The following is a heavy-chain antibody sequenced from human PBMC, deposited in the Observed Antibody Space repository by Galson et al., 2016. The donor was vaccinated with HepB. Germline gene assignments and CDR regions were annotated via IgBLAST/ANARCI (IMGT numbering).Heavy chain of an antibody. CDR1: GLTLSTNW. J-gene: IGHJ3*02. Sequence: SLRLSCAASGLTLSTNWMSWVRQAPGKGLEWVANIKQDGREKYYVDSVKGRFTISRNNAKNSLYLQMNSLRAEDTAVYYCARDAFRDGYNLYGFDIWGQGTMVTVSS. V-gene: IGHV3-7*01. CDR2: IKQDGREK. CDR3: ARDAFRDGYNLYGFDI. D-gene: IGHD5-24*01.